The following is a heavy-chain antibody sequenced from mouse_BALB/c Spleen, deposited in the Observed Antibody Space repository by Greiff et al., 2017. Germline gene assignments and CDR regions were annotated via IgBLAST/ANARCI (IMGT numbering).Heavy chain of an antibody. CDR2: INPSSGYT. Sequence: QVQLKQSAAELARPGASVKMSCKASGYTFTSYTMHWVNQRPGQGLEWIGYINPSSGYTEYNQKFKDKTTLTADKSSSTAYMQLSSLTSEDSAVYYCARREGNYDDYAMDYWGQGTSVTVSS. CDR1: GYTFTSYT. CDR3: ARREGNYDDYAMDY. V-gene: IGHV1-4*02. D-gene: IGHD2-1*01. J-gene: IGHJ4*01.